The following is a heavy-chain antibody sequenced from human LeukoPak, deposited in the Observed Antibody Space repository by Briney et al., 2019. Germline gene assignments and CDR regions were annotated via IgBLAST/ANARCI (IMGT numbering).Heavy chain of an antibody. V-gene: IGHV3-11*01. CDR3: AKDSAKKYDDY. CDR1: GFTFSDYY. D-gene: IGHD2/OR15-2a*01. CDR2: IRSSGSTI. J-gene: IGHJ4*02. Sequence: GGSLRLSCAASGFTFSDYYMSWIRQAPGKGLEWVSYIRSSGSTIYYADSVKGRFTISRENSKNTLYLQMNSLRAEDTAVYYCAKDSAKKYDDYWGQGTLVTVSS.